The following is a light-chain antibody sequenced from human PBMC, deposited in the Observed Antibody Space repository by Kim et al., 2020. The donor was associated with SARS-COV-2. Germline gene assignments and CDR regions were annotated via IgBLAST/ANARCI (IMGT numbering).Light chain of an antibody. Sequence: QRATGSCPASRSNNGACYDVHWYQLLPGTAPKLLIYGNSNRPSGVPDRFSVSKSGTSASLAITGLQAEDESDYCVQSYDSSLSGWVFGGGTQLTVL. CDR2: GNS. CDR1: RSNNGACYD. CDR3: QSYDSSLSGWV. J-gene: IGLJ3*02. V-gene: IGLV1-40*01.